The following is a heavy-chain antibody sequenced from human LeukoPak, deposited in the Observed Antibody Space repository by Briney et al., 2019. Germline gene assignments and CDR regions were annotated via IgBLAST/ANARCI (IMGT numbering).Heavy chain of an antibody. CDR3: ARGTMTTVLTFDY. J-gene: IGHJ4*02. CDR2: VYYSAST. D-gene: IGHD4-17*01. Sequence: SETLSLTCTVSGGSINGCYWSWIRQPPGKGLEWIGYVYYSASTNYNPSLKSRVTISVDTSKKKFSLRLSSMTAADTAVYYCARGTMTTVLTFDYWGQGTLVTVSS. V-gene: IGHV4-59*01. CDR1: GGSINGCY.